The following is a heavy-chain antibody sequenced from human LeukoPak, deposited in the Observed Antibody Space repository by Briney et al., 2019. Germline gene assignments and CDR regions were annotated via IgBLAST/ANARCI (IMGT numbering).Heavy chain of an antibody. CDR3: ARVPYYDFWSGYYPPFGPLIGNYYFDY. J-gene: IGHJ4*02. CDR2: ISAYNGNT. CDR1: GYTFTSYG. V-gene: IGHV1-18*01. Sequence: VASVKVSCKASGYTFTSYGISWVRQAPGQGLEWMGWISAYNGNTSYAQKLQGRVTMTTDTSTSTAYMELRSLRSDDTAVYYCARVPYYDFWSGYYPPFGPLIGNYYFDYWGQGTLVTVSS. D-gene: IGHD3-3*01.